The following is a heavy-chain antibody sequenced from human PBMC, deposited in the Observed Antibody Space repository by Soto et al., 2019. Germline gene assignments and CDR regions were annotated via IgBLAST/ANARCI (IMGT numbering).Heavy chain of an antibody. V-gene: IGHV4-30-4*01. D-gene: IGHD2-2*01. Sequence: PSETLSLTCTVSGGSISSGDYYWSWIRQPPGKGLEWIGYIYYSGSTYYNPSLKSRVTISVDTSKNQFSLKLSSVTAADTAVYYCARDGRGQLLDFDPWGQGTLVTAPQ. CDR1: GGSISSGDYY. CDR3: ARDGRGQLLDFDP. CDR2: IYYSGST. J-gene: IGHJ5*02.